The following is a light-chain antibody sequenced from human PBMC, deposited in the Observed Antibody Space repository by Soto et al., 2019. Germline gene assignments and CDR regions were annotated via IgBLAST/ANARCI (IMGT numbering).Light chain of an antibody. CDR1: QSVSSY. V-gene: IGKV3-11*01. Sequence: IVLTQSPATLSLAPGERATLSCRASQSVSSYIAWYQQKPGQPPGLLIYDASNRATGVPARFSFSGSGTDFTLTISSLEPEDFAFYYCQQRFTWPGTCGQGTKVEIK. CDR2: DAS. J-gene: IGKJ2*01. CDR3: QQRFTWPGT.